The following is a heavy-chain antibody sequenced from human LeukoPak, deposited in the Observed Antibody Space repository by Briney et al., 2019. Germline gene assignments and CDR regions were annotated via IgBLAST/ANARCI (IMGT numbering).Heavy chain of an antibody. J-gene: IGHJ4*02. CDR1: GGSISSYY. CDR3: ARWGGSYHFDY. V-gene: IGHV4-59*01. D-gene: IGHD1-26*01. Sequence: PSETLSLTCTVSGGSISSYYWSWIRQPPGKGLEWIGYIYYSGSTNYNPSLKSRVTISVDTSKNQFSLKLSSVTAADTAVYYCARWGGSYHFDYWGQGTLVTVSS. CDR2: IYYSGST.